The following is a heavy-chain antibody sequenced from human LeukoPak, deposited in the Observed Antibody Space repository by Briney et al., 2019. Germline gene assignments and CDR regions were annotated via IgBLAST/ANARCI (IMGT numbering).Heavy chain of an antibody. CDR2: ISRSGSTI. D-gene: IGHD3-3*01. CDR1: GLSFSDFY. Sequence: PGGSLRLSCAASGLSFSDFYMSWIRQAPGKGLEWISYISRSGSTIYHADSVKGRFTISRDNAKNSLYLQMDSLRADDTAIYYCTKDASRFFVDAWGQGTLVTVSS. V-gene: IGHV3-11*04. J-gene: IGHJ5*02. CDR3: TKDASRFFVDA.